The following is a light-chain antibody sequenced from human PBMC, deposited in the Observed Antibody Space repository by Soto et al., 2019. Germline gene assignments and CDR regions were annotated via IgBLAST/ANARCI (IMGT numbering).Light chain of an antibody. CDR2: DAS. CDR1: QSISNW. J-gene: IGKJ1*01. CDR3: QQYSSSSEWT. V-gene: IGKV1-5*01. Sequence: DIQMTQSPSTLPASVGDRVTITCRASQSISNWLAWYQQKPGKAPKLLIYDASSLESGVPSRFSGSGSGTEFTLTISSLQPDDFATYYCQQYSSSSEWTFGQGTKV.